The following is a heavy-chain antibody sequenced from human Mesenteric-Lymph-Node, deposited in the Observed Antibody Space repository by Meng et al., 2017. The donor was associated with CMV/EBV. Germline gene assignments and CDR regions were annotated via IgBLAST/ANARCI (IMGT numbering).Heavy chain of an antibody. CDR3: ARFGSYNWFDP. V-gene: IGHV4-61*01. D-gene: IGHD3-10*01. CDR1: GGSVNSGSYY. Sequence: SETLSLTCIVSGGSVNSGSYYWSWIRQPPGKGLEWIGYIYYSGSTNYNPSLKSRVTISVDTSKNQFSLNLRSVTAADTAVYFCARFGSYNWFDPWGQGMLVTVSS. J-gene: IGHJ5*02. CDR2: IYYSGST.